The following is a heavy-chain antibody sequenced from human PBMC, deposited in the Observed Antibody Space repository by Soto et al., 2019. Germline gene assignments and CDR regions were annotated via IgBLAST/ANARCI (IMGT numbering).Heavy chain of an antibody. V-gene: IGHV5-51*01. CDR1: RYSFTSYW. J-gene: IGHJ4*02. D-gene: IGHD6-19*01. CDR2: IYPGDSDT. Sequence: GESLKISCKGSRYSFTSYWIGWVRQMPGKGLEWMGIIYPGDSDTRYSPSFQGQVTISADKSISTAYLQWSSLKASDTAMYYCARQVEMAGKLLDYWGQGTLVTV. CDR3: ARQVEMAGKLLDY.